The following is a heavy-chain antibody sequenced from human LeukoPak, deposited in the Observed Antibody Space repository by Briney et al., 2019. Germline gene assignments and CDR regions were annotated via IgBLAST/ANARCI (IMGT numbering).Heavy chain of an antibody. Sequence: VASVKVSCKASGGTFSSYAISWVRQAPGQGLEWMGGIIPIFGTANYAQKFQGRVTITADKSTSTAYMEPSGLRSEDTAVYYCASPRELRYFDWFKDHDAFDIWGQGTMVTVSS. D-gene: IGHD3-9*01. J-gene: IGHJ3*02. CDR1: GGTFSSYA. CDR2: IIPIFGTA. V-gene: IGHV1-69*06. CDR3: ASPRELRYFDWFKDHDAFDI.